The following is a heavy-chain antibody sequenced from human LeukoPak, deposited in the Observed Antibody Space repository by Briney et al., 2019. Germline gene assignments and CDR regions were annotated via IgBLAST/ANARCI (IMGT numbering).Heavy chain of an antibody. CDR2: ISGSGGST. Sequence: GGSLRLSCAASGFTFSSYAMSWVRQAPGKGLEWVSAISGSGGSTYHADSVKGRFTISRDNSKNTLYLQMNSLRAEDTAVYYCAKVPYGSGIYRVRMDYWGQGTLVTVSS. CDR1: GFTFSSYA. CDR3: AKVPYGSGIYRVRMDY. J-gene: IGHJ4*02. D-gene: IGHD3-10*01. V-gene: IGHV3-23*01.